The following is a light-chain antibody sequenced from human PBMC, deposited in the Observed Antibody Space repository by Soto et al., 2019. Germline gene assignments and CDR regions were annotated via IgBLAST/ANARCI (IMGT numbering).Light chain of an antibody. V-gene: IGKV1-39*01. CDR3: QQSGNPVIN. CDR2: SAS. Sequence: DVQMTQTPPSLSASVGDRVTITCRASQNIHVYLNWYQQKPGKAPKVLISSASNLQSGTPSRFNGGGSGKVFSLTINSLQPEDFATYYCQQSGNPVINFGQGTRLDLK. CDR1: QNIHVY. J-gene: IGKJ5*01.